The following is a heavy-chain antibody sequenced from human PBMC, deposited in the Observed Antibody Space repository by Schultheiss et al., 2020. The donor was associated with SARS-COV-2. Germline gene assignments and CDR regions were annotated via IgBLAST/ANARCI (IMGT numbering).Heavy chain of an antibody. CDR3: TRHVYTNNPDNWFDP. V-gene: IGHV4-39*01. CDR1: GGSISSGSYY. J-gene: IGHJ5*02. CDR2: IYYSGST. D-gene: IGHD1/OR15-1a*01. Sequence: SETLSLTCTVSGGSISSGSYYWSWIRQPPGKGLEWIGSIYYSGSTFYNPSLKTRLTISADTSKNQFSLKLSSVTAADTAVYYCTRHVYTNNPDNWFDPWGQGTLVTVSS.